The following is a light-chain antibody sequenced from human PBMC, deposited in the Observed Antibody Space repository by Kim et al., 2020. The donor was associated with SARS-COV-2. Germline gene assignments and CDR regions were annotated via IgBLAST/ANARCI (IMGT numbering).Light chain of an antibody. CDR2: RDN. CDR1: KLRDKY. J-gene: IGLJ1*01. CDR3: QAWDSSIYV. Sequence: SYELTQPPSVSVSPGQTASITCSGDKLRDKYASWYQQKPGQSPVVVIFRDNRRPAGSPERFSGSNSGNTATLTISGTQAMDEADYYCQAWDSSIYVFGTGTKVTVL. V-gene: IGLV3-1*01.